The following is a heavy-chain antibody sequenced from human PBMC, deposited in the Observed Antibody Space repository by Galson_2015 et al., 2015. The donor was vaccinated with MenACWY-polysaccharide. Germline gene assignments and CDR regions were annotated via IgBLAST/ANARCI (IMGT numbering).Heavy chain of an antibody. D-gene: IGHD2-2*01. CDR2: IYPGDSDT. CDR3: ARQRRSFGSSTSCSFDP. V-gene: IGHV5-51*01. Sequence: QSGAEVKKSGEPLKISCKGSGYSFSNYWIGWVRQVPGKGLEWMGIIYPGDSDTRYSPSFQGQVTISADKSISTAYLQWSSLKASDTAMYYCARQRRSFGSSTSCSFDPWGQGTLVTVSS. CDR1: GYSFSNYW. J-gene: IGHJ5*02.